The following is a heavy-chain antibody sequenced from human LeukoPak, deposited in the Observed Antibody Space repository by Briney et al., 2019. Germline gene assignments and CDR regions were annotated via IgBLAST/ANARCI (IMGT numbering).Heavy chain of an antibody. CDR3: ARDSTTVTTAYYYYYYMDV. V-gene: IGHV7-4-1*02. D-gene: IGHD4-11*01. J-gene: IGHJ6*03. Sequence: ASVKVSCKASGYTFTSYAMNWVRQAPGQGLEWMGWINTNTGNPTYAQGFTGRFVFSLDTSDSTAYLQISSLKAEDTAVYYCARDSTTVTTAYYYYYYMDVWGKGTTVTVSS. CDR1: GYTFTSYA. CDR2: INTNTGNP.